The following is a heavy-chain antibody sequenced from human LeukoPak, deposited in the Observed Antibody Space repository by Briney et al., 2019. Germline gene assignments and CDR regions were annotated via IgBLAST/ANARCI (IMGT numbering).Heavy chain of an antibody. V-gene: IGHV4-30-2*01. Sequence: PSETLSLTCAVSGGSISSGDYSWSWIRQPPGKGLEWIGYIYNSGSPYLNPSLKRRVTISIDRSKNQFSPKLSSVTAADTAVYYCARSFNNWFDPWGQGTLVTVSS. J-gene: IGHJ5*02. CDR1: GGSISSGDYS. CDR3: ARSFNNWFDP. CDR2: IYNSGSP.